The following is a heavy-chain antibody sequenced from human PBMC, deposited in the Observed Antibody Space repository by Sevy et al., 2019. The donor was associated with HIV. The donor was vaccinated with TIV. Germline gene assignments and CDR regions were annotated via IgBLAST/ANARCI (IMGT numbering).Heavy chain of an antibody. Sequence: SETLSLTCTVSGGSVSSSSHYWSWIRQPPGRGLECIGYIYYSGNTNYNPSLKSRVTISVDTSKNQFSLKLSSVTAADTAVYFCARVSGSYSGLSGYYGMDVWGQGPTVTVSS. CDR1: GGSVSSSSHY. V-gene: IGHV4-61*01. J-gene: IGHJ6*02. D-gene: IGHD1-26*01. CDR3: ARVSGSYSGLSGYYGMDV. CDR2: IYYSGNT.